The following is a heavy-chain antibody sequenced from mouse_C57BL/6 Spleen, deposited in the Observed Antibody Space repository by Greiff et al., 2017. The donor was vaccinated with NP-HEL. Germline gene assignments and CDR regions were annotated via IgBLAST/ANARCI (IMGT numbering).Heavy chain of an antibody. D-gene: IGHD1-1*01. Sequence: QVQLKESGPGLVAPSQSLSITCTVSGFSFPSYAISWVRPPPGQGLEWLGVLWPGGGTNYNSALKSRLSISKDNSKSRVFLKMNSLQTDDTARYYCARRDDGSSFAYWGQGTLVNVSA. CDR3: ARRDDGSSFAY. CDR1: GFSFPSYA. J-gene: IGHJ3*01. CDR2: LWPGGGT. V-gene: IGHV2-9-1*01.